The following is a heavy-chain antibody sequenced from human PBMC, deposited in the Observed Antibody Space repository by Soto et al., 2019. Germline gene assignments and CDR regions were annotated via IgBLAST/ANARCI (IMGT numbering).Heavy chain of an antibody. J-gene: IGHJ5*02. Sequence: EVHLVESGGDLVQPGGSLRLSCAASGFTVSSNHMSWVRQAPGKGLEWVSVIYRDGSRYYADSVKARFTISRDISRNTCFLQMESLRVEDTAMYFCVRDEGNSDSAAAFSWGQGTRVTVSS. CDR2: IYRDGSR. CDR1: GFTVSSNH. CDR3: VRDEGNSDSAAAFS. V-gene: IGHV3-66*01. D-gene: IGHD2-15*01.